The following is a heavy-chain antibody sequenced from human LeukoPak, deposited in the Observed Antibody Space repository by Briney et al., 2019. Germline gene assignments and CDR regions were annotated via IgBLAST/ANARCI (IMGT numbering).Heavy chain of an antibody. CDR1: GFTFSSYG. V-gene: IGHV3-30*19. J-gene: IGHJ4*02. CDR3: ARGKYTQDFDY. Sequence: GGSLRLSCAASGFTFSSYGMHWVRQAPGKGLERVAVISYDGSNKYYADSVKGRFTISRDNSKSTLYLQMNSLRAEDTAVYYCARGKYTQDFDYWGQGTLVTVSS. CDR2: ISYDGSNK. D-gene: IGHD2-15*01.